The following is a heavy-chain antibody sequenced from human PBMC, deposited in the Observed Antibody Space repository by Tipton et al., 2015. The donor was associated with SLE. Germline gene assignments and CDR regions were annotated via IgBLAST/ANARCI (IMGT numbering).Heavy chain of an antibody. J-gene: IGHJ4*02. CDR1: GGSISSYY. CDR2: IYYSGST. V-gene: IGHV4-59*01. CDR3: ARDRAVGATVVPFDY. D-gene: IGHD1-26*01. Sequence: TLSLTCTVSGGSISSYYWSWIRQPPGKGLEWIGYIYYSGSTYYNPSLKSRVTISVDTSKNQFSLKLSSVTAADTAVYYCARDRAVGATVVPFDYWGQGTLVTVSS.